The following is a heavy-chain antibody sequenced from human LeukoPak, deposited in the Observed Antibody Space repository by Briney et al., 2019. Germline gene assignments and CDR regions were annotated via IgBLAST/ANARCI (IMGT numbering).Heavy chain of an antibody. J-gene: IGHJ5*02. D-gene: IGHD4-11*01. CDR3: AKDPNEYSNYNWFDP. CDR1: GGSISSSRYY. CDR2: MYYSGVT. Sequence: KTSETLSLTCTVSGGSISSSRYYWGWIRQPPGKGLEWIGSMYYSGVTNYNPSLKSRLTISVDTSKNQLSLRLSSVTAADTAIYYCAKDPNEYSNYNWFDPWGQGTLVAVSS. V-gene: IGHV4-39*07.